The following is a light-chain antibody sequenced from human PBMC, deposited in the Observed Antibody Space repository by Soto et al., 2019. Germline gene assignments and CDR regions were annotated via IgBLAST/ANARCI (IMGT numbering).Light chain of an antibody. Sequence: QSALTQPPSVSGSPGQSVTISCTGTSSDVGNYNRVSWYQHPPGTAPKLMIYEVTNRPSGVPNRFSASKSGNTASLTISGLQAEDEADYYCTSYTSSRTWVFGGGTKVTVL. CDR2: EVT. CDR3: TSYTSSRTWV. V-gene: IGLV2-18*02. CDR1: SSDVGNYNR. J-gene: IGLJ3*02.